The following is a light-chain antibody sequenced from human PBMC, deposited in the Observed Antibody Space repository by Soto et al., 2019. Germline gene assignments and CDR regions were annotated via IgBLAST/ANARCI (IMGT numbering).Light chain of an antibody. J-gene: IGKJ1*01. Sequence: DVQLTQAPSSLSASVGDRVTITCRASQDIGIYLAWYQQKSGRVPKLLIYTTSTLHSGAPSRFSGSGSGTEFTLTISSLQPEDVATYFCQINVGAPRTFGQGTKV. V-gene: IGKV1-27*01. CDR2: TTS. CDR1: QDIGIY. CDR3: QINVGAPRT.